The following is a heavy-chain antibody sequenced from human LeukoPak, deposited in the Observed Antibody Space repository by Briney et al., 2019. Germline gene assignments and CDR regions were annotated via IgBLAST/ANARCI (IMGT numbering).Heavy chain of an antibody. Sequence: PGGSLRLSCAASGFTFSSYAMSWVRQDPGKGLEWVSVIYSGGSTYYADSVKGRFTISRDNSKNSLYLQMNSLRAEDTAVYYCASNIIAVAGFDYWGQGTLVIVSS. CDR3: ASNIIAVAGFDY. CDR1: GFTFSSYA. D-gene: IGHD6-19*01. J-gene: IGHJ4*02. V-gene: IGHV3-53*01. CDR2: IYSGGST.